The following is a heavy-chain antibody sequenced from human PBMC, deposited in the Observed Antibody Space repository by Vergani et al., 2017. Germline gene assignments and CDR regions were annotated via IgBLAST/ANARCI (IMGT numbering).Heavy chain of an antibody. CDR2: INSDGSST. D-gene: IGHD3-16*01. Sequence: EVQLVESGGGLVQPGGSLRLSCAASGFTFSSYWMHWVRQAPGKGLVWVSRINSDGSSTSYADSVKGRFTISRDNAKNTLYLQMNSLRAEDTALYYCAKGQGGLFYYYYGMDVWGQGTTVTVSS. V-gene: IGHV3-74*01. J-gene: IGHJ6*02. CDR3: AKGQGGLFYYYYGMDV. CDR1: GFTFSSYW.